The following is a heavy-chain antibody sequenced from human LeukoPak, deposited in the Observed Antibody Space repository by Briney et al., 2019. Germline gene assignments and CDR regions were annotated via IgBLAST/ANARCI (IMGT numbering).Heavy chain of an antibody. J-gene: IGHJ4*02. Sequence: SETLSLTCTVSGGSISSSSYYWGWIRQPPGKGLEWIGSIYYSGSTYYNPSLKSRVTISVDTSKNQFSLKLSSVSAADTAVYYCARGPVGATIDYWGQGTLVTVSS. D-gene: IGHD1-26*01. CDR1: GGSISSSSYY. V-gene: IGHV4-39*07. CDR3: ARGPVGATIDY. CDR2: IYYSGST.